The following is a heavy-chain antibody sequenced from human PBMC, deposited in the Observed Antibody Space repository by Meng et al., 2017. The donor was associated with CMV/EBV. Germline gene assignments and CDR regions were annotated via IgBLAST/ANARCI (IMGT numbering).Heavy chain of an antibody. CDR3: ARDSAVAGVVDY. Sequence: RRHRQWSGPGLGKPSETPSLPCTVSGGSISSSSYYWGWIRQPPGKGLEWIGSIYYSGSTYYNPSLKSRVTISVDTSKNQFSLKLSSVTAADTAVYYCARDSAVAGVVDYWGQGTLVTVSS. J-gene: IGHJ4*02. CDR1: GGSISSSSYY. D-gene: IGHD6-19*01. CDR2: IYYSGST. V-gene: IGHV4-39*06.